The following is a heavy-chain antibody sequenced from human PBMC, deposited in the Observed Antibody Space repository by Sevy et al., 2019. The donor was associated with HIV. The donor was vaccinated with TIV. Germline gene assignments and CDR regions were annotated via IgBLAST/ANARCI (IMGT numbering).Heavy chain of an antibody. V-gene: IGHV4-34*01. CDR2: INHSETT. Sequence: SGTLSLTCGVYGGSFSGYYWNWIRQPPGKGLEWIGEINHSETTNYNPSLKGRVTISVDTSKIQFSLKLSSVTAADTAVYYCARGRGGWFDPWGQGTLVTVSS. J-gene: IGHJ5*02. CDR1: GGSFSGYY. D-gene: IGHD3-10*01. CDR3: ARGRGGWFDP.